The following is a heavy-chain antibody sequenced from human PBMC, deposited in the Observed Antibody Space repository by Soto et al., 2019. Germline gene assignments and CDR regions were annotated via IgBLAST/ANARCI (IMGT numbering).Heavy chain of an antibody. V-gene: IGHV5-10-1*01. J-gene: IGHJ6*02. CDR1: GYSFTSYW. Sequence: GESLKISCKGSGYSFTSYWSSWVRRMPGKGLEWMGRIDPSDSYTNYSPSFQGHVTISADKSISTAYLQWSSLKASDTAMYYCARLHYDFRSGQKTVTYYYGMDVWGQGTTVTVSS. D-gene: IGHD3-3*01. CDR3: ARLHYDFRSGQKTVTYYYGMDV. CDR2: IDPSDSYT.